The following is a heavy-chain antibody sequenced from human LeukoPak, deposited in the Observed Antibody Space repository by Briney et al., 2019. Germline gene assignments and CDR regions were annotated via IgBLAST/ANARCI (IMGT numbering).Heavy chain of an antibody. CDR3: GREPCSGGSCAFVDV. Sequence: NPSETLSLTCIVSGASVSSGSDYWTWVRQPPGKGLEWIGYIFYTGSTNYNPSLKSRVTISVDTSKNQFSLKLRSVTAADTAVYYCGREPCSGGSCAFVDVWGQGTTVTVSS. D-gene: IGHD2-15*01. CDR1: GASVSSGSDY. J-gene: IGHJ6*02. V-gene: IGHV4-61*01. CDR2: IFYTGST.